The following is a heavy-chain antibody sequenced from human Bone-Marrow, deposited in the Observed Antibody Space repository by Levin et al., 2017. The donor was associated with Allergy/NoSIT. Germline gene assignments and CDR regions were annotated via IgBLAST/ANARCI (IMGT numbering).Heavy chain of an antibody. CDR3: ARAGNAPWLPPPDGDYGMDV. Sequence: PSETLSLTCAVYGGSFSGYYWSWIRQPPGKGLEWIGEINHSGSTNYNPSLKSRVTISVDTSKNQFSLKLSSVTAADTAVYYCARAGNAPWLPPPDGDYGMDVWGQGTTVTVSS. V-gene: IGHV4-34*01. J-gene: IGHJ6*02. D-gene: IGHD3-22*01. CDR1: GGSFSGYY. CDR2: INHSGST.